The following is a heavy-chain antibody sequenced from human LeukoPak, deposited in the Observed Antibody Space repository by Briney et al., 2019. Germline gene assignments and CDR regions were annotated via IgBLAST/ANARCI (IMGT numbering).Heavy chain of an antibody. V-gene: IGHV3-48*04. CDR2: ISSSGSTI. D-gene: IGHD4-23*01. CDR1: GFRISDSS. J-gene: IGHJ3*02. Sequence: GGSLRLSCAASGFRISDSSMNWVRQAPGKGLEWVSYISSSGSTIYYADSVKGRFTISRDNAKNSLYLQMNSLRAEDTAVYYCAREGNSPDAFDIWGQGTMVTVSS. CDR3: AREGNSPDAFDI.